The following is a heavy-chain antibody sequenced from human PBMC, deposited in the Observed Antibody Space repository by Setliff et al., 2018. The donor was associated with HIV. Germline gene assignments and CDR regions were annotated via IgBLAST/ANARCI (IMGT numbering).Heavy chain of an antibody. V-gene: IGHV5-10-1*01. D-gene: IGHD3-10*01. CDR2: IDPADSYT. CDR1: GFSFTSYW. J-gene: IGHJ5*01. CDR3: ARHFGYNPGWFDS. Sequence: GESLKISCKGSGFSFTSYWISWVRQMPGKGLEWMGRIDPADSYTHYSPSFQGHITISIDKSISSAPLHWGSLRTSDTAIYYCARHFGYNPGWFDSWGQGTLVTVSS.